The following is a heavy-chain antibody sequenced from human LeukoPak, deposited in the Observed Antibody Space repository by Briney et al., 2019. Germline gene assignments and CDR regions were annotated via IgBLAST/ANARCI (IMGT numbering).Heavy chain of an antibody. CDR3: AKNLTDYGSGGSPFDH. CDR2: ISDSADST. Sequence: PGGSLRLSCAASGFTFSSYPMSWVRQAPGKGLEWVSGISDSADSTYYADSVKGRFTISRDNSKNTLYLQMNSLGAEDTALYYCAKNLTDYGSGGSPFDHWGQGTLVTVSS. CDR1: GFTFSSYP. D-gene: IGHD3-10*01. V-gene: IGHV3-23*01. J-gene: IGHJ4*02.